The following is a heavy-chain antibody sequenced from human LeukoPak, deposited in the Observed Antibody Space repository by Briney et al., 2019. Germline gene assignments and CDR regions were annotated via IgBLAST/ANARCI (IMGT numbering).Heavy chain of an antibody. J-gene: IGHJ4*01. CDR2: ISDNSGII. Sequence: KPGGSLRLSCAASGFTFSTYAMSWVRQAPGKGLEWVSTISDNSGIIYYADSVKGRFTISRDNSKNTLFLQMNSLRAEDSALYYCATCSGGKCHGRRGFDYWGQGSQVTVSS. V-gene: IGHV3-23*01. D-gene: IGHD2-15*01. CDR3: ATCSGGKCHGRRGFDY. CDR1: GFTFSTYA.